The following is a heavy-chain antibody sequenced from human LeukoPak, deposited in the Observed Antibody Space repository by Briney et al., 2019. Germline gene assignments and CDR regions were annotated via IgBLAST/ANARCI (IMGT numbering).Heavy chain of an antibody. V-gene: IGHV3-74*01. CDR3: ARSPTAVAGYYYYGMDV. J-gene: IGHJ6*02. D-gene: IGHD6-19*01. CDR2: INSDGSST. Sequence: GGSLRLSCAASGLTFSSHWMHWVRQAPGKGLVWVSRINSDGSSTSYADSVKGRFTISRDNAKNTLYLQMNSLRAEDTAVYYCARSPTAVAGYYYYGMDVWGQGTTVTVSS. CDR1: GLTFSSHW.